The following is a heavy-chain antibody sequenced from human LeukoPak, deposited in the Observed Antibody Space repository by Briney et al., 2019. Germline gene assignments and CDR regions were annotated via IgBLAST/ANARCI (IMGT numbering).Heavy chain of an antibody. J-gene: IGHJ4*02. D-gene: IGHD1-26*01. CDR3: TRSPSLGGRYWGFDY. Sequence: GGSLRLSCAASGFTFSTYWMHWVRQAPGKGLVWVSRLSPDGSSSIYAASVKGRFTVSRDNAKNTLYLQMNSLRAEDTAVYYCTRSPSLGGRYWGFDYWGQGALVTVSS. CDR1: GFTFSTYW. V-gene: IGHV3-74*01. CDR2: LSPDGSSS.